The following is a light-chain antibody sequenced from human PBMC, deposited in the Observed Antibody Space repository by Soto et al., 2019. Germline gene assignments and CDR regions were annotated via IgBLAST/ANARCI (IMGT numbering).Light chain of an antibody. CDR2: GSS. V-gene: IGKV3-20*01. CDR3: QKYDGQWT. J-gene: IGKJ1*01. CDR1: QTVNSNY. Sequence: EIVLTQSPGTLSLSPGERATLSCWASQTVNSNYLAWYRQKPGQAPRLLIYGSSRRATGIPDRFSGSGSGTDFTLTVSRLEPEDFGVYYCQKYDGQWTFGQGTKVEIK.